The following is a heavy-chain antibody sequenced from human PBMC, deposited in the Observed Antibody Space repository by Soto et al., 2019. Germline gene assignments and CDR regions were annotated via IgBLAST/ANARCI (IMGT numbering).Heavy chain of an antibody. CDR3: ARGRPYGMDV. Sequence: EVQLVESGGGLVQPGGSLRVSCAASGFTFGSYWMNWVRQAPGKGLVWVSRIDSEGSSTTYADSVQGRFTTSRDNAKNTLYLPMSSLRVEDTAVYYCARGRPYGMDVWGQGTTVTVSS. J-gene: IGHJ6*02. CDR2: IDSEGSST. CDR1: GFTFGSYW. V-gene: IGHV3-74*01.